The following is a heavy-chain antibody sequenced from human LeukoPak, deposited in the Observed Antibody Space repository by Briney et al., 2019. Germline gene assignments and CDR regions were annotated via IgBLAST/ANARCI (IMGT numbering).Heavy chain of an antibody. CDR2: IYYSGST. CDR1: GASVNSGDYY. Sequence: PSQTLSLTCTVSGASVNSGDYYWSWIRQSPGEGLEWIGYIYYSGSTNYNPSLKSRVTISVDTSRNQFSLKLSSVTAADTAVYYCARDPRQAGIAAAGLDYWGQGTLVTVSS. J-gene: IGHJ4*02. D-gene: IGHD6-13*01. CDR3: ARDPRQAGIAAAGLDY. V-gene: IGHV4-61*08.